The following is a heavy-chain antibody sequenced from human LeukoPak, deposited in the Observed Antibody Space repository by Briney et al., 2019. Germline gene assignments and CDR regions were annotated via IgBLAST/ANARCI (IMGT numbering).Heavy chain of an antibody. V-gene: IGHV3-66*01. D-gene: IGHD4-23*01. CDR2: IYSGGST. Sequence: GGSLRLSCAASGFTVSSTYMTWVRQAPGKGLEWVSIIYSGGSTYYADSVKGRFTISRDNSKNTLYLQMNSLRAEDTAVYYCATSGGNSLASDYWGQGTLVTVPS. CDR3: ATSGGNSLASDY. CDR1: GFTVSSTY. J-gene: IGHJ4*02.